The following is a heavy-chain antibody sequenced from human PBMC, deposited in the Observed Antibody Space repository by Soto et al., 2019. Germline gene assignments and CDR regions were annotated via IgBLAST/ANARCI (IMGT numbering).Heavy chain of an antibody. V-gene: IGHV1-46*01. J-gene: IGHJ3*02. CDR3: ARDRPIPAAKAPRAFGI. CDR2: INPSGGST. Sequence: ASVKVSCKASGYTFTSYYMHWVRQAPGQGLEWMGIINPSGGSTSYAQKFQGRVTMTRDTSTSTVYMELSSLRSEDTAVYYCARDRPIPAAKAPRAFGIWGQGTMVTVSS. D-gene: IGHD2-2*01. CDR1: GYTFTSYY.